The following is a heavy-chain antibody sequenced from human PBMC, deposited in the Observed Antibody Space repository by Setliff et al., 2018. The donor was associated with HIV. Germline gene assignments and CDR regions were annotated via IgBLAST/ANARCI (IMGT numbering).Heavy chain of an antibody. D-gene: IGHD3-22*01. J-gene: IGHJ6*03. CDR3: ARDQIYYDSRYYYYMDV. CDR1: GFTFSSYW. CDR2: INWNGAST. V-gene: IGHV3-20*04. Sequence: GGSLRLSCAASGFTFSSYWMHWVRQVPGKGLEWVSGINWNGASTGYADSVKGRFTISRDNAKNSLYLQMNSLRAEDTALYYCARDQIYYDSRYYYYMDVWGKGTTVTVSS.